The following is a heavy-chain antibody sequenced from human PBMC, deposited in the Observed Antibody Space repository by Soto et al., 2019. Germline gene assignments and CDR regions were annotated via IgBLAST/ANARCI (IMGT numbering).Heavy chain of an antibody. D-gene: IGHD5-12*01. V-gene: IGHV4-30-4*01. CDR3: ARGLASGYDSGGDAFDI. CDR2: IYYSGST. J-gene: IGHJ3*02. Sequence: QVQLQESGPGLVKPSQTLSLTCTVSGGSISSGDYYWSWIRQPPRKGLEWIGYIYYSGSTYYNPSLKSRVTISVDTSKNQFSLKLSSVTAADTAVYYCARGLASGYDSGGDAFDIWGQGTMVTVSS. CDR1: GGSISSGDYY.